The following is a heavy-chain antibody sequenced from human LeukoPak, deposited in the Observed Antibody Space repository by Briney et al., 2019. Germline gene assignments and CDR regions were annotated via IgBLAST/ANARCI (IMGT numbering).Heavy chain of an antibody. J-gene: IGHJ5*02. CDR2: INAGNGNT. D-gene: IGHD3-22*01. Sequence: EASVKVSCKASGYTFTSYAMHWVRQAPGQRLEWMGWINAGNGNTKYSQKFQGRVTITRDTSASTAYMELSSLRSEDTAVYYCARLTYYYDSSGQNWFDPWGQGTLVTVSS. V-gene: IGHV1-3*01. CDR1: GYTFTSYA. CDR3: ARLTYYYDSSGQNWFDP.